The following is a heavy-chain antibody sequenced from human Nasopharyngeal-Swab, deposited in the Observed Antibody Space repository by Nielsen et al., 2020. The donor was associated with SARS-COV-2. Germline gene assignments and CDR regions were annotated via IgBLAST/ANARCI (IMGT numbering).Heavy chain of an antibody. V-gene: IGHV3-20*04. J-gene: IGHJ4*02. CDR2: INWNGGST. Sequence: GESLKISCAASGFTFDDYGMSWVRQAPGKGLEWVSGINWNGGSTGYADSVKGQFTISRDNAKNSLYLQMNSLRAEDTALYYCARGYYYDSSGYLDYWGQGTLITVSS. CDR3: ARGYYYDSSGYLDY. CDR1: GFTFDDYG. D-gene: IGHD3-22*01.